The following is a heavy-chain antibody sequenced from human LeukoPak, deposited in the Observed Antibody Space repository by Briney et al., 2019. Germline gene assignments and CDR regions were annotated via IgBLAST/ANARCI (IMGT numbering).Heavy chain of an antibody. CDR2: INPSSGGT. J-gene: IGHJ4*02. V-gene: IGHV1-2*02. CDR3: ARDSADYGDYDY. CDR1: GYTFTGYY. D-gene: IGHD4-17*01. Sequence: ASVKVSCKASGYTFTGYYIHWVRQAPGQGLEWMGWINPSSGGTNYGQNFQGRVIMTRDTSTSTVYMELSSLRSEDTAVYYCARDSADYGDYDYWGQGTPVTVSS.